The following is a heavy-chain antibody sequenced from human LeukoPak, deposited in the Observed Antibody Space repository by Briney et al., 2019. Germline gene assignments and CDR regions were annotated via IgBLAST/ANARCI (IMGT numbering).Heavy chain of an antibody. CDR2: FYSSTRT. CDR3: SRCMSELDNGDYAYYYHMDV. CDR1: GDSITSGSRD. J-gene: IGHJ6*04. Sequence: SQTLSLTCTVSGDSITSGSRDWSWIRQPAGKGLEWIGHFYSSTRTTYNPSLESRVTISGDTAKNQFSLKLDSVTAADTAVYLCSRCMSELDNGDYAYYYHMDVWGKGTTVTVSS. V-gene: IGHV4-61*09. D-gene: IGHD4-17*01.